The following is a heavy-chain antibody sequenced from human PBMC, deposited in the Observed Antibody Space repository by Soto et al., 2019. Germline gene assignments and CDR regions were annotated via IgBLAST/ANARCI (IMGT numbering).Heavy chain of an antibody. D-gene: IGHD3-22*01. J-gene: IGHJ4*02. Sequence: QVQLVESGGGLVQTSGSLRIACVASGFTFSDYYMSWVRQAPGKWLEWVSYISSSGNTIYYADSVKGRFTISRDNAKNSVYLQMNSLRAEDTALYFCAKMSSENYYDPVFSWGQGTLVTVSS. V-gene: IGHV3-11*01. CDR3: AKMSSENYYDPVFS. CDR2: ISSSGNTI. CDR1: GFTFSDYY.